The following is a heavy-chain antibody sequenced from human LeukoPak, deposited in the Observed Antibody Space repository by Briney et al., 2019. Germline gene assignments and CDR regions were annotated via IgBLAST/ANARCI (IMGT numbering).Heavy chain of an antibody. CDR2: INSDGRTT. CDR1: GFTFSNNW. CDR3: ARDRYYGSGSYSDY. D-gene: IGHD3-10*01. V-gene: IGHV3-74*01. J-gene: IGHJ4*02. Sequence: GGSLRLSCAASGFTFSNNWMHWVRQAPGKGLVWVSRINSDGRTTTYADSVKGRFTISRDNAKNTLYLQMNSLRAEDTAVYYCARDRYYGSGSYSDYWGQGTLVTVSS.